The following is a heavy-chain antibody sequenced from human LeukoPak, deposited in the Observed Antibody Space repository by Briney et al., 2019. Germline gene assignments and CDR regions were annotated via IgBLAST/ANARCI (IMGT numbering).Heavy chain of an antibody. CDR3: ASVYLHGMDV. CDR2: INAGNGNT. CDR1: GYTFTDYF. Sequence: ASVKVSCKASGYTFTDYFMNWMRQAPGQRLEWMGWINAGNGNTKYSQKLQGRVTITRDTSSSTAYMQLSSLRIEDTAVYYCASVYLHGMDVWGQGTTVTVSS. J-gene: IGHJ6*02. V-gene: IGHV1/OR15-3*01. D-gene: IGHD1-14*01.